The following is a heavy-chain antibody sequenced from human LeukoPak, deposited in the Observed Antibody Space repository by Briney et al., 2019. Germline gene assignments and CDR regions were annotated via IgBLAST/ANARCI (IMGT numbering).Heavy chain of an antibody. CDR2: ISYDGSNK. V-gene: IGHV3-30*18. J-gene: IGHJ6*02. Sequence: RGGSVRISCWSSGYNLSSYAMHWFRQAPGKGLEWVAVISYDGSNKYYADSVKGRFTISRDNSKNTLYLQMSSLRPEDTAVYYCAKVQTSNYYYYGMDVWGQGTTVTVSS. CDR1: GYNLSSYA. CDR3: AKVQTSNYYYYGMDV. D-gene: IGHD1-1*01.